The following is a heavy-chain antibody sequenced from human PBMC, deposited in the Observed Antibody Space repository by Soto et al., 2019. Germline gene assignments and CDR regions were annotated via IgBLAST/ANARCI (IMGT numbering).Heavy chain of an antibody. CDR3: TRDSLPYYYGSGSYFFDY. D-gene: IGHD3-10*01. CDR1: GFTFGDYA. Sequence: SLRLSCTASGFTFGDYAMSWFRQAPGKGLEWVGFIRSKAYGGTTEYAASVKGRFTISRDDSKSIAYLQMNSLKTEDTAVYYCTRDSLPYYYGSGSYFFDYWGQGTLVTVSS. V-gene: IGHV3-49*03. J-gene: IGHJ4*02. CDR2: IRSKAYGGTT.